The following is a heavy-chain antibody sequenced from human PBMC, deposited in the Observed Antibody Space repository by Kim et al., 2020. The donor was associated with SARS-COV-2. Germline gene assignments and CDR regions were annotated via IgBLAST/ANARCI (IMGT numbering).Heavy chain of an antibody. J-gene: IGHJ5*02. D-gene: IGHD5-18*01. CDR2: ISGSGGST. CDR3: AKDHEALSIQLWLQFPFQFDP. V-gene: IGHV3-23*01. Sequence: GGSLRLSCAASGFTFSSYAMSWVRQAPGKGLEWVSAISGSGGSTYYADSVKGRFTISRDNSKNTLYLQMNSLRAEDTAVYYCAKDHEALSIQLWLQFPFQFDPWGQGTLVTVSS. CDR1: GFTFSSYA.